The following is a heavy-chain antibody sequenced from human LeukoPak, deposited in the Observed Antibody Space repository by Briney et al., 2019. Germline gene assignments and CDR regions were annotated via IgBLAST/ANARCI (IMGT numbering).Heavy chain of an antibody. CDR3: ARRVPSGLVDS. Sequence: PSETLSLTCAVSGGYITADYWIWIRQPPGTGLEWIGYISYSGNTNYNPSLKSRVTISQDTSKNQFSLRLSSVTAADTAMYYCARRVPSGLVDSCGQGTLVTVSS. CDR2: ISYSGNT. V-gene: IGHV4-59*08. D-gene: IGHD5-12*01. J-gene: IGHJ4*02. CDR1: GGYITADY.